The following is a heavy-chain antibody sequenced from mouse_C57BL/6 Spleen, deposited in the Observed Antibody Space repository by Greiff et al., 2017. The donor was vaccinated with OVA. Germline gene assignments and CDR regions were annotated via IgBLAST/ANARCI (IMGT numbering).Heavy chain of an antibody. CDR3: TRYSNYEGMDY. CDR2: IDPETGGT. D-gene: IGHD2-5*01. J-gene: IGHJ4*01. CDR1: GYTFTDYE. V-gene: IGHV1-15*01. Sequence: VQLQESGAELVRPGASVTLSCKASGYTFTDYEMHWVKQTPVHGLEWIGAIDPETGGTAYNQKFKGKAILTADKSSSTAYMELRSLTSEDSAVYYCTRYSNYEGMDYWGQGTSVTVSS.